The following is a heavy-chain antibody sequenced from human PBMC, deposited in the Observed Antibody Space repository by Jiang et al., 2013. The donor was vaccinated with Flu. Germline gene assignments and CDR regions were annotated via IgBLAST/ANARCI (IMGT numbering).Heavy chain of an antibody. Sequence: GAEVKKPGASVILSCKASGYTFTTFHVHWVRQAPGQGLEYMGIINPGGDATIYAQEFQGRVTMTRDTPSSTVYMEVRSLRSEDTAVFYCASQWNGGRGAFEIWGQGTMVTVSS. V-gene: IGHV1-46*01. CDR2: INPGGDAT. D-gene: IGHD1-1*01. J-gene: IGHJ3*02. CDR3: ASQWNGGRGAFEI. CDR1: GYTFTTFH.